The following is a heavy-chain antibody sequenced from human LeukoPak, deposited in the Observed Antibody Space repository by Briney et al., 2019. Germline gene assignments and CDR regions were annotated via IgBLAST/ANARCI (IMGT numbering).Heavy chain of an antibody. CDR1: GGSFSGYY. CDR3: ARRYYYDSSGYYSGNYFDY. CDR2: INHSGST. Sequence: PSETLSLTCAVYGGSFSGYYWSWIRQPPGKGLEWIGEINHSGSTNYNPSLKSRVTISVDTSKNQFSLKLSSVTAADTAVYYCARRYYYDSSGYYSGNYFDYWGQGTLVTVSS. D-gene: IGHD3-22*01. V-gene: IGHV4-34*01. J-gene: IGHJ4*02.